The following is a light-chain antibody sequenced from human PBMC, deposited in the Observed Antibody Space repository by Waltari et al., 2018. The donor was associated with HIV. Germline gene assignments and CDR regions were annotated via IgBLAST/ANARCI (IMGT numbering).Light chain of an antibody. J-gene: IGLJ3*02. V-gene: IGLV2-8*01. CDR3: SSYAGNYNLV. CDR1: SSDIGGYDF. Sequence: QSALTQPPSASGSPGQSVTISCAGSSSDIGGYDFVSWFQQHPGKAPKLVIYEVYKRPSGFPDRFSGSMSGNTASLTVSGLQAEDEAYYHCSSYAGNYNLVFGGGTKLTVL. CDR2: EVY.